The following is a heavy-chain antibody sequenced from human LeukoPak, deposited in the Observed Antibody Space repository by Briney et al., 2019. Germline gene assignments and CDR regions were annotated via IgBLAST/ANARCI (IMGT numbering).Heavy chain of an antibody. J-gene: IGHJ4*02. CDR3: ANPGIAVAGTQWNFDY. D-gene: IGHD6-19*01. Sequence: PGGSLRLSCAASGFTFSSYGMSWVRQAPGKGLEWVSTITGSGGSTYYADSVKGRFTISRDNSKNTLYLQMNSLRAKDTAVYYCANPGIAVAGTQWNFDYWGQGTLVTVSS. V-gene: IGHV3-23*01. CDR2: ITGSGGST. CDR1: GFTFSSYG.